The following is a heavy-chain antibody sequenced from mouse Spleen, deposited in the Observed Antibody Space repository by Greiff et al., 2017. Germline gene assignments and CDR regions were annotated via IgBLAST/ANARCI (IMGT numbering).Heavy chain of an antibody. Sequence: QVQLQQSGAELVMPGASVKLSCKASGYTFTSYWMHWVKQRPGQGLEWIGEIDPSDSYTNYNQKFKGKATLTVDKSSSTAYMQLSSLTSEDSAVYYCARAYYYDGSYDWGQGTTLTVSS. CDR1: GYTFTSYW. J-gene: IGHJ2*01. CDR3: ARAYYYDGSYD. CDR2: IDPSDSYT. D-gene: IGHD1-1*01. V-gene: IGHV1-69*01.